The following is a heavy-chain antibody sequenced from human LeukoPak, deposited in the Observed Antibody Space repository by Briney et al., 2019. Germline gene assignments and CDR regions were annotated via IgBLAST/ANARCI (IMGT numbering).Heavy chain of an antibody. CDR3: VRVGNRDQDYYYSYMDV. CDR1: GFTFGDYY. J-gene: IGHJ6*03. D-gene: IGHD5-24*01. CDR2: ISSSGAAI. V-gene: IGHV3-11*01. Sequence: PGGSLRLSCAASGFTFGDYYMSWIRQAPGKGLEWVSYISSSGAAIYYADSVKGRFTISRDNAQNSLCLQMDSLRAEDTALYYCVRVGNRDQDYYYSYMDVWGRGTTVTVSS.